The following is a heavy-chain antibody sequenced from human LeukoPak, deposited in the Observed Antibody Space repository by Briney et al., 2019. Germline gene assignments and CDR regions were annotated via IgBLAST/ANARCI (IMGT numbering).Heavy chain of an antibody. CDR2: ISSSGPTI. V-gene: IGHV3-48*01. Sequence: GGSLRLSCAASGFTFSSYSMNWVRQAPGKGLEWISYISSSGPTIYYADSVKGRFTISRDNAKNSVYLQMNSLRAEDTAVYYCTRIHGAYPIDFWGQGTLVTVSS. CDR3: TRIHGAYPIDF. D-gene: IGHD4/OR15-4a*01. J-gene: IGHJ4*02. CDR1: GFTFSSYS.